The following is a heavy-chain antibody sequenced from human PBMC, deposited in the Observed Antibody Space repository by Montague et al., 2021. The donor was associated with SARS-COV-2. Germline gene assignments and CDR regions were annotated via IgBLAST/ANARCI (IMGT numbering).Heavy chain of an antibody. CDR2: IYYSGST. J-gene: IGHJ5*02. D-gene: IGHD3-10*01. CDR3: ARPLNLYYCGSGSYSSWFDP. CDR1: GGSISSSSYY. V-gene: IGHV4-39*01. Sequence: SETLSLTCTVSGGSISSSSYYWGWIRQPPGKGLEWIGSIYYSGSTYYNPSLKSRVTISVDTSKNQFSLKLSSVTAADTAVYYCARPLNLYYCGSGSYSSWFDPWGQGTLVTVSS.